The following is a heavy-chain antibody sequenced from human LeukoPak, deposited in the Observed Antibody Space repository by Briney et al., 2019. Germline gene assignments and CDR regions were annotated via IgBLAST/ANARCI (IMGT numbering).Heavy chain of an antibody. CDR3: ARLFSSSWYRGAFDL. Sequence: SETLSLTCTVSGGAISSSSYYWGWIRQPPGKGLEWIGSIYYSGNTYYNPSLKSRVTISVDTSKNQFSLKLSSVTAADTAVYYCARLFSSSWYRGAFDLWGQGTMVTVSS. CDR2: IYYSGNT. CDR1: GGAISSSSYY. D-gene: IGHD6-13*01. J-gene: IGHJ3*01. V-gene: IGHV4-39*01.